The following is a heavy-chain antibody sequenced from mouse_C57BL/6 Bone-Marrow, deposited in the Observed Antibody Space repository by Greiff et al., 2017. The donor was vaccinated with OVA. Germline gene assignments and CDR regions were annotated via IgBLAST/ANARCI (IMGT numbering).Heavy chain of an antibody. CDR1: GFTFSSYA. CDR3: AREMITTWYFDV. D-gene: IGHD2-4*01. J-gene: IGHJ1*03. CDR2: ISDGGSYT. V-gene: IGHV5-4*01. Sequence: EVKLVESGGGLVKPGGSLKLSCAASGFTFSSYAMSWVRQTPEKRLEWVATISDGGSYTYSPDNVKGRFTISRDNAKNNLYLQMSHLKSEDTAMYYCAREMITTWYFDVWGTGTTVTVSS.